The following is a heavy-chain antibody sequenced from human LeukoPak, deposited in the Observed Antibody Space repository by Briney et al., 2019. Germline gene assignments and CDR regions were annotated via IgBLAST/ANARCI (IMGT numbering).Heavy chain of an antibody. J-gene: IGHJ6*02. CDR3: TSGYQYYYYGMDV. V-gene: IGHV3-49*04. CDR2: IRSKAYGGTT. Sequence: GRSLRLSCTASGFTFGDYAMSWVRQAPGKGLEWVGFIRSKAYGGTTEYAASVKGRFTISRDDSKSVAYLQMNSLKTEDTAVYYCTSGYQYYYYGMDVWGQGTTVTVSS. CDR1: GFTFGDYA. D-gene: IGHD3-22*01.